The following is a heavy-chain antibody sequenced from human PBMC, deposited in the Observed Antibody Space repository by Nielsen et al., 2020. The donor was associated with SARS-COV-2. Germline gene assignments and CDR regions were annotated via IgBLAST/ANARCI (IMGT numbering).Heavy chain of an antibody. CDR1: GFTFSSYG. CDR2: TSYDGSMT. Sequence: GGSLRLSCAASGFTFSSYGMHWVRQAPGKGLDWVAVTSYDGSMTFYADSVKGRFTISRDNSKNTLYLQMNGLRVEDTAVYYCARVGASYRNSYGLDVWGQGTTVTVSS. V-gene: IGHV3-30*03. CDR3: ARVGASYRNSYGLDV. D-gene: IGHD3-10*01. J-gene: IGHJ6*02.